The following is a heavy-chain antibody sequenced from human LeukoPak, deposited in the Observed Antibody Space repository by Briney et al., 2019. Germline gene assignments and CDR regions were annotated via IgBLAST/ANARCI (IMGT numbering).Heavy chain of an antibody. CDR1: GGSISSGGYY. CDR2: IYYSGST. J-gene: IGHJ3*02. CDR3: ARKTYYYDSSGYYLDAFDI. Sequence: SETLSLTCTVSGGSISSGGYYWGWIRPPPGQGLVWLGYIYYSGSTYYNPSLKSRVTISVDTSKNQFSLKLSSVTAADTAVYYCARKTYYYDSSGYYLDAFDIWGQGTMVTVSS. V-gene: IGHV4-30-4*01. D-gene: IGHD3-22*01.